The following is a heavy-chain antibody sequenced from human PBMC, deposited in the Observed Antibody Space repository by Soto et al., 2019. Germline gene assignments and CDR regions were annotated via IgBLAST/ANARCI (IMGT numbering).Heavy chain of an antibody. CDR2: IYYSGST. CDR3: ARLRGGRYFDY. J-gene: IGHJ4*02. CDR1: GGSISSYY. V-gene: IGHV4-59*01. Sequence: PSETLSLTCTVSGGSISSYYWSWIRQPPGKGLEWIGYIYYSGSTNYNPSLKRRVTISVDTSKNQFSRKLSSVTAADTAVYYCARLRGGRYFDYWGQGTLVTVSS.